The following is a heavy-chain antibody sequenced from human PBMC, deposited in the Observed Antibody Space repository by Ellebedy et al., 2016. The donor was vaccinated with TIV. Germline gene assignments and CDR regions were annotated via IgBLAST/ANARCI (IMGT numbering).Heavy chain of an antibody. V-gene: IGHV3-7*03. CDR3: VRDLHWSYFD. CDR1: GFTFSRHW. J-gene: IGHJ4*02. D-gene: IGHD1-26*01. Sequence: GESLKISCAASGFTFSRHWMHWIRQAPGKGLEWVANIKEDGSEEYYVDSVKGRFTISRDNAKNSLYLQMNSLRAEDTAVYYCVRDLHWSYFDWGQGTLVTVSS. CDR2: IKEDGSEE.